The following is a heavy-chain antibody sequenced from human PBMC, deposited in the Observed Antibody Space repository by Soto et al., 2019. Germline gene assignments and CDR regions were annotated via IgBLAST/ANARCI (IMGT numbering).Heavy chain of an antibody. D-gene: IGHD3-22*01. CDR2: IYYSGST. CDR1: GGSISSGGYY. J-gene: IGHJ6*02. Sequence: SETLSLTCTVSGGSISSGGYYWTWIRQHPGKGLEWIGYIYYSGSTYYNPSLKSRVTISVDTSKNQFSLKLSSVTAADTAVYYCARRLYYDSSGFEGGGMDVWGQGTTVTVSS. V-gene: IGHV4-31*03. CDR3: ARRLYYDSSGFEGGGMDV.